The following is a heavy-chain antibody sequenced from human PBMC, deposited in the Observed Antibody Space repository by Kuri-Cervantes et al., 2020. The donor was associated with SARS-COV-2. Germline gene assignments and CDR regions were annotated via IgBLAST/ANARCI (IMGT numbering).Heavy chain of an antibody. CDR3: ARDNWNYPSHDAFDI. V-gene: IGHV1-69*13. CDR2: ILPILDAA. Sequence: SVKVSCKSSAGTFSTHAISWVRQAPGQGLEWMGGILPILDAANYAQKFQGRVTITADESTSTAYMELSSLRSEDTAVYYCARDNWNYPSHDAFDIWGQGTMVTVSS. D-gene: IGHD1-7*01. J-gene: IGHJ3*02. CDR1: AGTFSTHA.